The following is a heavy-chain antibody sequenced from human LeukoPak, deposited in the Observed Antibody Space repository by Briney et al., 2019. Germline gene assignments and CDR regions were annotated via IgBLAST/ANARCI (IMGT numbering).Heavy chain of an antibody. CDR1: GGSISNYY. D-gene: IGHD3-10*01. CDR2: IYYSGST. V-gene: IGHV4-59*01. J-gene: IGHJ4*02. Sequence: PSETLSLTCTVSGGSISNYYWNWIRQPPGRGLELIAYIYYSGSTNYNPSLKSRLTISVDTSKNQFSLKLSSMTAADTAVYYCARGLYGSGSYYDIWGQGTLVTVSS. CDR3: ARGLYGSGSYYDI.